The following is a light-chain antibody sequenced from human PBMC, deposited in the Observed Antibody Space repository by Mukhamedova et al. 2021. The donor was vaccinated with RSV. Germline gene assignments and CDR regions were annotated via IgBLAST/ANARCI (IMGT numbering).Light chain of an antibody. V-gene: IGKV3-20*01. J-gene: IGKJ2*01. CDR1: QSLTNNY. CDR2: VAS. CDR3: QQYGSSHYT. Sequence: ATLSCRASQSLTNNYLAWYQQKPGQAPRLIIYVASRMATGIPDRFSVSGSWTDFTLTISRLEPEVFSVYYCQQYGSSHYTF.